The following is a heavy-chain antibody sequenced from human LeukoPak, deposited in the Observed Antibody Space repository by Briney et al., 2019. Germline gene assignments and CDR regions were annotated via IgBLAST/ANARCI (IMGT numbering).Heavy chain of an antibody. V-gene: IGHV3-48*04. CDR2: ISSSSSTI. CDR1: GFTFSSYS. J-gene: IGHJ3*02. Sequence: PGGSLRLSCAASGFTFSSYSMNWVRQAPGKGLEWASYISSSSSTIYYADSVKGRFTISRDNAKNSLYLQMNSLRAEDTAVYYCTRESITMLDLPNAFDIWGQGTMVTVSS. CDR3: TRESITMLDLPNAFDI. D-gene: IGHD3-10*02.